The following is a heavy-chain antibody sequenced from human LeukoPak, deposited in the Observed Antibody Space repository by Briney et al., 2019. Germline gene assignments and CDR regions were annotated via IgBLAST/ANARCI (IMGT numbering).Heavy chain of an antibody. J-gene: IGHJ4*02. Sequence: GGSLRLSCAASGFTFSSYGMHWVRQAPGKGLEWVAVISYDGSNKYYADSVKGRFTISRDNSKNTLYLQMNSLRAEDTAVYYCAKDLYYYGSGSYYGPDYWGQGTLVTVSS. CDR3: AKDLYYYGSGSYYGPDY. D-gene: IGHD3-10*01. V-gene: IGHV3-30*18. CDR2: ISYDGSNK. CDR1: GFTFSSYG.